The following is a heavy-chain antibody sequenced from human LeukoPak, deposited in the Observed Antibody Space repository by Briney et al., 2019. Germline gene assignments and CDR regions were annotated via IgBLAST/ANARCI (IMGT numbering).Heavy chain of an antibody. CDR1: GFTFSSYG. Sequence: GGSLGLSCAASGFTFSSYGMNWVRQAPGKGLEWVSSITSSSSYIYYADSVKGRFTISRDNAKNSLYLQMNSLRAEDTAVYYCARSYSSSRGTFDYWGQGTLVTVSS. J-gene: IGHJ4*02. D-gene: IGHD6-6*01. V-gene: IGHV3-21*01. CDR3: ARSYSSSRGTFDY. CDR2: ITSSSSYI.